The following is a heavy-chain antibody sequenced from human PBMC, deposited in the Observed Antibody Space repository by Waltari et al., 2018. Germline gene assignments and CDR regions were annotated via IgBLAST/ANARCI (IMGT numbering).Heavy chain of an antibody. CDR1: GHPFASYD. CDR2: MNPNNGDT. V-gene: IGHV1-8*01. Sequence: QVQLVQSGPEVREPGASVTVPCKASGHPFASYDINWVRQAPGEGLEWIGWMNPNNGDTAFAQKFQGRVTLARNTSISTAYMELSSLTSDDTAMYYCATGPAAWWAFDVWGQGTMVAVSS. D-gene: IGHD2-8*02. J-gene: IGHJ3*01. CDR3: ATGPAAWWAFDV.